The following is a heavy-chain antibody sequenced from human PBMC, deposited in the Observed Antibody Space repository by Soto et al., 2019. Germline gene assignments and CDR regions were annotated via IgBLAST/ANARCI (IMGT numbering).Heavy chain of an antibody. CDR1: GYSFTNYG. J-gene: IGHJ5*02. Sequence: QGQLVQTGGEVKRPGASVKVSCKASGYSFTNYGVSWVRQAPGQGLEWMGWISPYSGNADYAHDLQGRVTMTTDTSTSTAYMELRSLRSDDTAIYYFARGGGLNNGFDPWGQGTLVTVSS. CDR3: ARGGGLNNGFDP. CDR2: ISPYSGNA. V-gene: IGHV1-18*01. D-gene: IGHD3-10*01.